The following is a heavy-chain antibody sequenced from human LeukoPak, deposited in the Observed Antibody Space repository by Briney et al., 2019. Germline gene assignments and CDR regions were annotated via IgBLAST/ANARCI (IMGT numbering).Heavy chain of an antibody. CDR2: IRYDGINE. V-gene: IGHV3-30*02. D-gene: IGHD6-25*01. CDR3: ARLDSGYSTGWRFDY. J-gene: IGHJ4*02. Sequence: PGGSLRLSCAASGFSFSSYGMHWVRQAPGKGLEWVAYIRYDGINEYYADSVKGRFTISRDNSKNTLYLQMNSLRVDDTAVYYCARLDSGYSTGWRFDYWGQGTLVTVSS. CDR1: GFSFSSYG.